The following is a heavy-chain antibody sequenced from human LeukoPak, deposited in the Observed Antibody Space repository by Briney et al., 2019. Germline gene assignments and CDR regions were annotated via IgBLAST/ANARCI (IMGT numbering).Heavy chain of an antibody. CDR1: GYTFTSYG. CDR2: ISAYNGNT. D-gene: IGHD3-10*01. CDR3: ARVGRLWFGEFRFDY. J-gene: IGHJ4*02. V-gene: IGHV1-18*01. Sequence: GASVKVSCKASGYTFTSYGISWVRQAPGQGLEWMGWISAYNGNTNYAQKLQGRVTMTTDTSTSTAYMELRSLRSDDTAVYYCARVGRLWFGEFRFDYWGQGTLVTVSS.